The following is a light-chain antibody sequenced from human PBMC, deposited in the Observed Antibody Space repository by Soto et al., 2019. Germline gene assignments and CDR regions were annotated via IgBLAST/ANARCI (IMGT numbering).Light chain of an antibody. CDR2: EVS. CDR1: SRDVGGYNY. CDR3: SSYVSRSTFVV. Sequence: QSALTQPASVSGSPGQSITISCTGTSRDVGGYNYVSWHQQHPGKAPKVIITEVSNRPSGVSNRFSGSKSGNTASLTISGLQAEDEADYYCSSYVSRSTFVVFGGGTKLTVL. V-gene: IGLV2-14*01. J-gene: IGLJ2*01.